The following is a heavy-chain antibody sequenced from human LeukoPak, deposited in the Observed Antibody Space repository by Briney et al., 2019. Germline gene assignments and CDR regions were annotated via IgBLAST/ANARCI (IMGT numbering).Heavy chain of an antibody. J-gene: IGHJ5*02. Sequence: GGSLRLSCAVSGFTFSNYAMTWVRQAPGKGLEWVSAISGSGGATFYADSVKGRFTISRDNSKNTLYLQMNSLRAEDTAVYYCAKLMTGVVTWGQGTLVTVSS. CDR3: AKLMTGVVT. D-gene: IGHD3-22*01. CDR1: GFTFSNYA. CDR2: ISGSGGAT. V-gene: IGHV3-23*01.